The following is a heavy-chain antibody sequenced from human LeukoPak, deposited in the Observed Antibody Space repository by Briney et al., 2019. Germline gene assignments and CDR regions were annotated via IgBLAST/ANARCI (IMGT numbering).Heavy chain of an antibody. CDR1: GYTISTCD. J-gene: IGHJ5*02. V-gene: IGHV1-8*01. D-gene: IGHD3-3*02. Sequence: ASVKVSCKASGYTISTCDLIWVRQATGQGLEWMGWMNRNSGNTGYAQKFQGRVTMTRNTSISTAYMELSSLRSEDTAVYYCARAIFGVAWFDPWGQGPLVTVSS. CDR2: MNRNSGNT. CDR3: ARAIFGVAWFDP.